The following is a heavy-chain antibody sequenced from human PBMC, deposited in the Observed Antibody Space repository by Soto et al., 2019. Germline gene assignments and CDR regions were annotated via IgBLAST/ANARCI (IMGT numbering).Heavy chain of an antibody. J-gene: IGHJ4*02. CDR1: GFNFSSYA. CDR2: ISTNGGST. Sequence: GGSLRLSCSASGFNFSSYAMHWVRQAPGKGLEYASSISTNGGSTHYADSVKGRFTISRDNSKNTQYLQMSSLRADDTAVYYCVKGEYYSDSSGYYPFDYWGQGTLVTVSS. D-gene: IGHD3-22*01. V-gene: IGHV3-64D*06. CDR3: VKGEYYSDSSGYYPFDY.